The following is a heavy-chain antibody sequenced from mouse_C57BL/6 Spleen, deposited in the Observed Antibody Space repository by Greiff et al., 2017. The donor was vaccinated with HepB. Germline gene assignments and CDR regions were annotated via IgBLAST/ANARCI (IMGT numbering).Heavy chain of an antibody. V-gene: IGHV1-26*01. CDR3: ARGGAITTVVAPHFDY. J-gene: IGHJ2*01. CDR1: GYTFTDYY. CDR2: INPNNGGT. Sequence: EVQLQQSGPELVKPGASVKISCKASGYTFTDYYMNWVKQSHGKSLEWIGDINPNNGGTSYNQKFKGKATLTVDKSSSTAYMALRSLTSEDSAVYYWARGGAITTVVAPHFDYWGQGTTLTVSS. D-gene: IGHD1-1*01.